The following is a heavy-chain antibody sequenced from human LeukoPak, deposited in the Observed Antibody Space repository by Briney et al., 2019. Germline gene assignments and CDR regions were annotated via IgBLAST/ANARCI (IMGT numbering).Heavy chain of an antibody. D-gene: IGHD2-8*01. J-gene: IGHJ4*02. Sequence: ASVKVSCKSSGYTFTIYDINWVRQATAQGLEWVGWMNPNSGNTGYAQKFQGRVTMTRNTSISTTYMELSSLRAEDTAVYYCARSGYCTNGVCSGFDYWGQGTLVTVSS. CDR1: GYTFTIYD. CDR3: ARSGYCTNGVCSGFDY. CDR2: MNPNSGNT. V-gene: IGHV1-8*01.